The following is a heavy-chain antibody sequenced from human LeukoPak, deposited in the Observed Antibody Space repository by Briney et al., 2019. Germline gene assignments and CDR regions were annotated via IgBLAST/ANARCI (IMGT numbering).Heavy chain of an antibody. J-gene: IGHJ4*02. CDR1: GGSISSYY. Sequence: KPSETLSLTCTVSGGSISSYYWCWIRQPPGKGLEWIGYIYYSGSTNYNLSLKSRVTTSVDTSKNQFSLKLSSVTAADTAVYYCARSPGYYFDYWGQGTLVTVSS. CDR3: ARSPGYYFDY. V-gene: IGHV4-59*08. CDR2: IYYSGST.